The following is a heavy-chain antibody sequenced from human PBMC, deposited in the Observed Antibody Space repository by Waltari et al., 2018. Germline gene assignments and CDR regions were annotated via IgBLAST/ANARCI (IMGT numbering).Heavy chain of an antibody. CDR1: GFTFSSYS. CDR2: ISSSSSTI. D-gene: IGHD2-21*01. J-gene: IGHJ2*01. V-gene: IGHV3-48*04. CDR3: ARGLESIPSNWYFDL. Sequence: EVQLVESGGGLVQPGGSLRLSCPDSGFTFSSYSMTWVREAPGKGLEWVSYISSSSSTIYYADSVKGRFTISRDNAKNSLYLQMNSLRAEDTAVYYCARGLESIPSNWYFDLWGRGTLVTVSS.